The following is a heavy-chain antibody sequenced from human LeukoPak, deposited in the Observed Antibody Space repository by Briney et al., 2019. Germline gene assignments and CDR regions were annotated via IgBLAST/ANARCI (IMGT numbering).Heavy chain of an antibody. J-gene: IGHJ6*02. CDR2: INHSGST. CDR3: ARGAPGDIAAAEADYYYGMDV. Sequence: SETLSLTCAVYGGSFSGYYWSWIRQPPGKGLEWIGEINHSGSTNYNPSLKSRVTISVDTSKNQFSLKLSSVTAADTAVYYCARGAPGDIAAAEADYYYGMDVWGQGTTVTVSS. V-gene: IGHV4-34*01. D-gene: IGHD6-13*01. CDR1: GGSFSGYY.